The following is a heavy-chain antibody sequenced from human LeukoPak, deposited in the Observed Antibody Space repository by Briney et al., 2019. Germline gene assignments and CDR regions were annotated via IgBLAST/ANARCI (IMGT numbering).Heavy chain of an antibody. J-gene: IGHJ4*02. CDR1: GFTFSNNA. D-gene: IGHD6-6*01. CDR3: AREGAYSSSADVDY. Sequence: GGSLRLSCAASGFTFSNNAMSWGRQAPGKGLEWVANIKQDGSAKYYVDSVKGRFTISRDNVKNSLYLQMSSLRAEDTAIYYCAREGAYSSSADVDYWGQGTLVTVSS. V-gene: IGHV3-7*01. CDR2: IKQDGSAK.